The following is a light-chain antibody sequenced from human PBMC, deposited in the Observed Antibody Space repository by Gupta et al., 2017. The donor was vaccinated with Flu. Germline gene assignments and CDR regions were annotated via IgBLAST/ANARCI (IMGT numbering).Light chain of an antibody. Sequence: QSVLTQPPSVSAAPGQKVTISCSGSSSNIGINYVSWYQQLPGTAPKLLIYDSNKRAAGITDRSSGSKAGTAATLAITGLQTGDAADYYCGTWDSSMSDVFGTGTKVTVL. V-gene: IGLV1-51*01. CDR3: GTWDSSMSDV. CDR1: SSNIGINY. CDR2: DSN. J-gene: IGLJ1*01.